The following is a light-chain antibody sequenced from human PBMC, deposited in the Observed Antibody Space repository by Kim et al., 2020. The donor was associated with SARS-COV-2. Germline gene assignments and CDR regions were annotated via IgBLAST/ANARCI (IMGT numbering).Light chain of an antibody. CDR3: QQYGNSPFT. CDR1: QVVSSSY. Sequence: LPPGERITLSCRASQVVSSSYLAWDQQKPGQAPRLLIYSASFRATDIPDRFSGSGSGTDFTLTISRLEPEDSAVYYCQQYGNSPFTFGQGTKLEI. J-gene: IGKJ2*01. V-gene: IGKV3-20*01. CDR2: SAS.